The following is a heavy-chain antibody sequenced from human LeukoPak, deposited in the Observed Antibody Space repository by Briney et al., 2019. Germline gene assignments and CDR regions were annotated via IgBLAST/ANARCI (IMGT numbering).Heavy chain of an antibody. CDR3: ARVSAAAGWFDP. D-gene: IGHD6-13*01. CDR1: GGSVSSGSYY. J-gene: IGHJ5*02. Sequence: SETLSLTCTVSGGSVSSGSYYWNWIRQPPGKGLEWIGYIYYSGSTNYTPSLKSRVTISVDTSKNQFSLKLSSVTAADTAVYYCARVSAAAGWFDPWGQGTLVTVSS. V-gene: IGHV4-61*01. CDR2: IYYSGST.